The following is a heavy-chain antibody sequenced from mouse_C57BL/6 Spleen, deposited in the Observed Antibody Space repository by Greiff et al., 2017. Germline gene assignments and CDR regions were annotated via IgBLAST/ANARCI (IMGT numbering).Heavy chain of an antibody. V-gene: IGHV1-80*01. CDR3: EREGDYAKYYFDD. CDR1: GYAFSSYW. D-gene: IGHD2-4*01. Sequence: QVQLKESGAELVKPGASVKISCKASGYAFSSYWMNWVKQRPGQGLEWIGQIYPGDGDTNYTGKFKGKATLTADKSSSTAYMQLSSLTSEESADYVCEREGDYAKYYFDDWGQGTTLTVSS. J-gene: IGHJ2*01. CDR2: IYPGDGDT.